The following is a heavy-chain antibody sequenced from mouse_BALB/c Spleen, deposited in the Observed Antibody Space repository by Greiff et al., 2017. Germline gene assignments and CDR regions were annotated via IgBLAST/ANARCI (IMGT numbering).Heavy chain of an antibody. J-gene: IGHJ3*01. V-gene: IGHV1S81*02. D-gene: IGHD1-2*01. CDR3: GYGYGVGGCAY. Sequence: QLQQPGAALVMPGASVKLSCKASGYTFIRYWMHWVMQRPGQGLEWIGESNPSNGRTTYHEKFKSKATLTVDKSSSTAYMQVSSLTSEDSAVYYCGYGYGVGGCAYWGKGMLVTV. CDR1: GYTFIRYW. CDR2: SNPSNGRT.